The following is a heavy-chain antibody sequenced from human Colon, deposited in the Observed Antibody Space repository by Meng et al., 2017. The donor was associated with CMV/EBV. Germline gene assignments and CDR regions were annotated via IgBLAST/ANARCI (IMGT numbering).Heavy chain of an antibody. CDR1: GFTFSSYE. CDR2: ISSSGSTI. J-gene: IGHJ6*02. D-gene: IGHD3-10*01. CDR3: AKDRGRLFRDYYFGLDV. V-gene: IGHV3-48*03. Sequence: GESLKISCAASGFTFSSYEMNWVRQAPGKGLEWVSYISSSGSTIYYADSVKGRFTVSRDKSENTVYLQMNSLRVEDTAVYFCAKDRGRLFRDYYFGLDVWGQGTTVTVSS.